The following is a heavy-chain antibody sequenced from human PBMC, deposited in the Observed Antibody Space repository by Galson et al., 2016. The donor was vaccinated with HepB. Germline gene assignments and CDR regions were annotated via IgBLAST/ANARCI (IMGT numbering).Heavy chain of an antibody. D-gene: IGHD2-15*01. Sequence: TLSLTCTVSGGSISSGGFYWSWIRQHPVKGLEWIGYIYNSGSTFYNPSLKSRVIISVDTSKNQFSLKLTSVTAADTAVYYCARGRGFCSGGSCQSRYFQHWGQGTRVTVSP. J-gene: IGHJ1*01. V-gene: IGHV4-31*03. CDR1: GGSISSGGFY. CDR3: ARGRGFCSGGSCQSRYFQH. CDR2: IYNSGST.